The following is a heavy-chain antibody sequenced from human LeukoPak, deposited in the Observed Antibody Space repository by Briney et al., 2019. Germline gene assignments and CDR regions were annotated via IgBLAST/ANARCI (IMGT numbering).Heavy chain of an antibody. CDR2: ISYDGSNK. Sequence: GRSLRLSCAASGFTFSSYGMHWVRQAPGKGLEWVAVISYDGSNKYYADSVKGRFTISRDDSKNTLYLQMNSLRAEDTAVYYCAKDAPCTNGVCSLSGWGQGTLVTVPS. J-gene: IGHJ4*02. CDR3: AKDAPCTNGVCSLSG. CDR1: GFTFSSYG. V-gene: IGHV3-30*18. D-gene: IGHD2-8*01.